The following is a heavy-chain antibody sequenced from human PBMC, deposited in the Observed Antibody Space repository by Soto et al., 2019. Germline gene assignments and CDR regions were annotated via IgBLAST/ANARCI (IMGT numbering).Heavy chain of an antibody. CDR3: ASGFDSDGLYNGGHP. Sequence: VQLQESGPGLVKPSGTLSLTCTVSGGSISTTNWWSWVRQSPGKGLEWIGEILHIGSTNYNPSLKSRVTISIDKSTNQFSLRLSSVTAADTAVYYCASGFDSDGLYNGGHPWGQGTLVSVSS. V-gene: IGHV4-4*02. J-gene: IGHJ5*02. CDR2: ILHIGST. D-gene: IGHD3-22*01. CDR1: GGSISTTNW.